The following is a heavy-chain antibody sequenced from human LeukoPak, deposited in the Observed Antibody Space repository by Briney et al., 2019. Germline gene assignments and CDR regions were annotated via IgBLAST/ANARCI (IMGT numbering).Heavy chain of an antibody. CDR2: IKQDGSEK. Sequence: GGSLRLSCAASGFTSSSYWMSWVRQAPGKGLEWVANIKQDGSEKYYVDSVKGRFTISRDNAKNSLYLQMNSLRAEDTAVYYCARVSGTAMVTWYFDYWGQGTLVTVSS. J-gene: IGHJ4*02. CDR3: ARVSGTAMVTWYFDY. D-gene: IGHD5-18*01. CDR1: GFTSSSYW. V-gene: IGHV3-7*01.